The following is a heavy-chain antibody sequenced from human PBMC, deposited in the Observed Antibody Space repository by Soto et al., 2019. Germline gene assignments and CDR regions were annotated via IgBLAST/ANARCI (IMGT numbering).Heavy chain of an antibody. CDR1: GFTFSSYW. V-gene: IGHV3-74*01. Sequence: GGSLRLSCAASGFTFSSYWMHWVRQAPGKGLVWVSRINHDESSTSYADSVKGRFCISRDNAKNTLYMQMNSLRAEDTAVYYCARVKGGWPRDGFDIWGQGTMVTVSS. CDR2: INHDESST. CDR3: ARVKGGWPRDGFDI. J-gene: IGHJ3*02. D-gene: IGHD2-15*01.